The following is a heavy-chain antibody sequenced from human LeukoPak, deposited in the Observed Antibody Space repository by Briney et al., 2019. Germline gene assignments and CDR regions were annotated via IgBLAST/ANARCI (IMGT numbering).Heavy chain of an antibody. CDR2: INHSGST. J-gene: IGHJ4*02. D-gene: IGHD2-2*01. CDR1: GGSFSGYY. Sequence: SETLSLTCAVYGGSFSGYYWSWIRQPPGKGLEWIGEINHSGSTNYNPSLKSRVTISVDTSKNQFSLKLSSVTAADTAVYYCAWSGNCSSTSCPRFDYWGQGTLVTVSS. V-gene: IGHV4-34*01. CDR3: AWSGNCSSTSCPRFDY.